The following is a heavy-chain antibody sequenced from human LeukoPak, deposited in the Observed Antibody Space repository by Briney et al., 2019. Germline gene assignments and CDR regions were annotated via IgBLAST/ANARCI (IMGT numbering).Heavy chain of an antibody. D-gene: IGHD1-7*01. J-gene: IGHJ6*03. Sequence: GGSLRLSCAASGFTFTNYAMSWVRQTPGKGLEWVAATVGSRPDTYHADSVKGRFTVSRDNSKNTLYLQMNSLRAEDTAVYYCAKGYSAGTYYYYYMDVWGKGTTVTVSS. CDR2: TVGSRPDT. CDR1: GFTFTNYA. V-gene: IGHV3-23*01. CDR3: AKGYSAGTYYYYYMDV.